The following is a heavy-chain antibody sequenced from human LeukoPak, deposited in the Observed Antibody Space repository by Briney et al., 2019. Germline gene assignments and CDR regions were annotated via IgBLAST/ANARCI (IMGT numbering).Heavy chain of an antibody. CDR1: GFTFSSCG. CDR2: IWYDGSNK. CDR3: ARDMGIAAAAVDY. D-gene: IGHD6-13*01. J-gene: IGHJ4*02. Sequence: PGRSLRLSCAASGFTFSSCGMHWVRQAPGKGLEWVALIWYDGSNKYYADSVKGRFTISRDNSKNTLYLQMNSLRAEDTAVYYCARDMGIAAAAVDYWGQGTLVTASS. V-gene: IGHV3-33*01.